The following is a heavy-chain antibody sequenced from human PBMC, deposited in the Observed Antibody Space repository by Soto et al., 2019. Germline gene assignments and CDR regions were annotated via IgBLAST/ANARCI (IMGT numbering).Heavy chain of an antibody. D-gene: IGHD3-22*01. CDR2: IYYSGST. CDR1: GGSISSYY. CDR3: AREGYDSRNSYYYGMDV. Sequence: QVQLQESGPGLVKPSETLSLTCTVSGGSISSYYWNWIRQPPGKGLEWIGYIYYSGSTNYNPSLRSRVTLSVDTSKNQFSLKLSSVTAADTAVYYCAREGYDSRNSYYYGMDVWGQGTTVTVSS. V-gene: IGHV4-59*01. J-gene: IGHJ6*02.